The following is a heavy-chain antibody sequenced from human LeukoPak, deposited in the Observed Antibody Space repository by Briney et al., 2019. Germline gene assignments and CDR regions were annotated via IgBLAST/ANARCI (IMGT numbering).Heavy chain of an antibody. CDR3: ARVAVDLASPGAGGNYFYYMDV. V-gene: IGHV3-48*03. CDR2: ISSSGSTI. D-gene: IGHD6-13*01. Sequence: GGSLRLSCAASGFTFSSYEMNWVRQAPGKGLEWVSYISSSGSTIYYADSVKGRFTISRDNAKNSLYLQMNSLRAEDTAVYYCARVAVDLASPGAGGNYFYYMDVWGKGTTVTVSS. J-gene: IGHJ6*03. CDR1: GFTFSSYE.